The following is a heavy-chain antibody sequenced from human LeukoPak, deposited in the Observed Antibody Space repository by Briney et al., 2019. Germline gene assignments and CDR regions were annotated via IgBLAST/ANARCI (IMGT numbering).Heavy chain of an antibody. CDR1: GGSISSYY. V-gene: IGHV4-59*01. D-gene: IGHD1-26*01. CDR3: ARAEWEPYFDY. CDR2: IYYSGST. J-gene: IGHJ4*02. Sequence: SSETLSLTCTVSGGSISSYYWSWIRQPPGKGLEWIGYIYYSGSTNYNPSLKSRVTISVDTSKNQFSLKLSSVTAADTAVYYCARAEWEPYFDYWGQGTLVTVSS.